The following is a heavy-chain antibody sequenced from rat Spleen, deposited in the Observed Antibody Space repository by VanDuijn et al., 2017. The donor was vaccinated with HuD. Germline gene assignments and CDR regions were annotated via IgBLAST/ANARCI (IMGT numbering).Heavy chain of an antibody. CDR3: TRGTYFRH. V-gene: IGHV5-25*01. D-gene: IGHD4-6*01. CDR2: ISIIGATT. J-gene: IGHJ2*01. CDR1: GLSFSNYD. Sequence: EVQLVESGGGAVQPGRSMKLSCAASGLSFSNYDMAWVRQAPTKGLEWVASISIIGATTYYRDSVKGRFTISRDDAKSTLYLQMDSLRSEDTATYYCTRGTYFRHWGQGVMVTVSS.